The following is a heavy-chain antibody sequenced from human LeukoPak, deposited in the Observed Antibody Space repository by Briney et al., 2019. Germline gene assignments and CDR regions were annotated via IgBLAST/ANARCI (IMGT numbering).Heavy chain of an antibody. D-gene: IGHD2-21*01. V-gene: IGHV3-15*01. CDR1: GFNFNIAW. CDR2: IKSKGGGETT. CDR3: TKVMALLHSVFDI. J-gene: IGHJ3*02. Sequence: GGSLRLSCAASGFNFNIAWMSWVRQAPGKGLEWVGRIKSKGGGETTEYAAPVTGRFTISRDDSKNTVYLQMNSLKTEDAAVYYCTKVMALLHSVFDIWGQGTGVSVSS.